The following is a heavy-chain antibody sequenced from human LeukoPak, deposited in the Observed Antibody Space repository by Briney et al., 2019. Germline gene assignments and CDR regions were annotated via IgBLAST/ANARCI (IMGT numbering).Heavy chain of an antibody. J-gene: IGHJ4*02. CDR3: AKDISHGNYFDY. V-gene: IGHV3-9*01. Sequence: GGSLRLSCAASGFTFDDYAMHWVRQAPGKGLEWVSGISWNSGSIGYADSVKGRFTISRVNAKNSLYLQMNSLRAEDTALYYCAKDISHGNYFDYWGQGTLVTVSS. D-gene: IGHD1-26*01. CDR1: GFTFDDYA. CDR2: ISWNSGSI.